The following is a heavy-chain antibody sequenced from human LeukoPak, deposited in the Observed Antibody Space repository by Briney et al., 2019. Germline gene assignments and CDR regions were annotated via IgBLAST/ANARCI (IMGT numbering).Heavy chain of an antibody. D-gene: IGHD3-10*01. V-gene: IGHV3-30*04. CDR1: GFTFSHFA. Sequence: GGSLRLSCEASGFTFSHFAMHWVRQAPGKGLEWVAVISYDGKKTYYADSVKGRFTLSRGDSQNTVYLQMNSLRDDDTALYYCVRGSKIRGVIPEGEFDYWGQGTLVTVSS. CDR3: VRGSKIRGVIPEGEFDY. CDR2: ISYDGKKT. J-gene: IGHJ4*02.